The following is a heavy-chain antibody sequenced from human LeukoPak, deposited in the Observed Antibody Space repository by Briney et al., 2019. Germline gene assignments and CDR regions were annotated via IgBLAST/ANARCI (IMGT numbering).Heavy chain of an antibody. J-gene: IGHJ6*02. V-gene: IGHV3-23*01. D-gene: IGHD2-8*01. Sequence: GGSLRLSCAASGFIFNSYVMSWVRQAPGKGLEWVSLIRGSGGSTYYADSVRGRFTISRDNSKNMLYLQMNSLRAEDTAVYYCAKDMGYFTGMDVWGQGTTVTVSS. CDR1: GFIFNSYV. CDR2: IRGSGGST. CDR3: AKDMGYFTGMDV.